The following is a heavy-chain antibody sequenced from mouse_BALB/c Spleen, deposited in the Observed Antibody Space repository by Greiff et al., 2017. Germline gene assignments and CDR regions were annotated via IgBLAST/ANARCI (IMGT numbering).Heavy chain of an antibody. J-gene: IGHJ3*01. CDR3: ARGNGNYAFAY. D-gene: IGHD2-1*01. V-gene: IGHV5-17*02. CDR1: GFTFSSFG. Sequence: DVKLVESGGGLVQPGGSRKLSCAASGFTFSSFGMHWVRQAPEKGLEWVAYISSGSSTIYYADTVKGRFTISRDNPKNTLFLQMTSLRSEDTAMYYCARGNGNYAFAYWGQGTLVTVSA. CDR2: ISSGSSTI.